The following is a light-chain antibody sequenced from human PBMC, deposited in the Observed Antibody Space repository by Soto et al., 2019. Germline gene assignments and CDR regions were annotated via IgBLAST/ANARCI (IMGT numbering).Light chain of an antibody. CDR1: QSVTYSF. V-gene: IGKV3-20*01. CDR2: GAS. J-gene: IGKJ5*01. Sequence: DIVLTQSPGTLSLSPGERATLSCRASQSVTYSFLAWYQQKPGQAPRLLIFGASSRATGIPDRFSGSGSGTDFTLTISRLEPEDFAVYYCQQYGSSPITFGQGTRLEIK. CDR3: QQYGSSPIT.